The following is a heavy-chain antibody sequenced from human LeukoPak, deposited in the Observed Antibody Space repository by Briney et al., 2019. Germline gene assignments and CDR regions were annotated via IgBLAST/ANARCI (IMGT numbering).Heavy chain of an antibody. J-gene: IGHJ6*02. D-gene: IGHD5-18*01. CDR2: IYTSGST. CDR3: ARDVGYSYGPLYYYYGMDV. CDR1: GGSISSYY. V-gene: IGHV4-4*07. Sequence: SETLSLTCTVSGGSISSYYWSWIRQPAGKGLEWIGRIYTSGSTNYNPSLKSRVTMSVDTSKNQFSLKLSSVTAADTAVYYYARDVGYSYGPLYYYYGMDVWGQGTTVTVSS.